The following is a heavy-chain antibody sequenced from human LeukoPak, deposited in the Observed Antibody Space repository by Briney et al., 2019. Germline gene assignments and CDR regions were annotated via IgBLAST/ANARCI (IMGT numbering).Heavy chain of an antibody. CDR3: ARQASDYFYYYMDV. V-gene: IGHV4-39*01. CDR1: GGSVSSSSYY. CDR2: IYYSGTT. Sequence: SETPSLTCTVSGGSVSSSSYYWGWIRQPPGKGLEWIGSIYYSGTTYYNSSLESRVTISVDTSKNHFSLILTSVTAADTAVYYCARQASDYFYYYMDVWGKGTTVTVS. J-gene: IGHJ6*03.